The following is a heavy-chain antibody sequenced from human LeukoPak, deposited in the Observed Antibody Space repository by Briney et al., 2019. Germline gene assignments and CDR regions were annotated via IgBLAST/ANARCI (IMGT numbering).Heavy chain of an antibody. CDR3: ARDLSPVVRASPMGY. CDR2: VTYDGYYK. CDR1: GFTFTNYG. V-gene: IGHV3-30*03. Sequence: GGSLRLSCAASGFTFTNYGMHWVRQAPGKGLEWVALVTYDGYYKYYSDSVKGRFTISSDTSKNTLYLQMNSLRAEDTAVYYCARDLSPVVRASPMGYWGQGTPVTVSS. J-gene: IGHJ4*02. D-gene: IGHD3-10*01.